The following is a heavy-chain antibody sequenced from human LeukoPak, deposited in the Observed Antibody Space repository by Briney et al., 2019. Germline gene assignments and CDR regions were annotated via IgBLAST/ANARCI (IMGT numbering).Heavy chain of an antibody. J-gene: IGHJ4*02. D-gene: IGHD2-21*01. CDR2: INHSGST. Sequence: SETLSLTCAVYGGSFSGYYWSWIRLLPGKGLEWIGEINHSGSTNYNPSLKSRVTISVDTSKNQFSLKLSSVTAADTAVYFCTRTNRDWVPSDYWGQGTLVTVSS. CDR3: TRTNRDWVPSDY. CDR1: GGSFSGYY. V-gene: IGHV4-34*01.